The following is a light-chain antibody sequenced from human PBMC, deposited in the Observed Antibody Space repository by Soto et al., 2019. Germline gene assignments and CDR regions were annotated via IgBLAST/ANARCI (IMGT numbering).Light chain of an antibody. CDR3: QQGDSMPFT. CDR1: QAIGSW. CDR2: SIS. J-gene: IGKJ4*01. Sequence: DIQMTQSPSSVSASVGDRVTITCRATQAIGSWFAWYQQKPGKSPKLLISSISNLESGIPSRFSGSRSGTHFTLTISGLQPEDFATYYCQQGDSMPFTFGGGTKV. V-gene: IGKV1-12*01.